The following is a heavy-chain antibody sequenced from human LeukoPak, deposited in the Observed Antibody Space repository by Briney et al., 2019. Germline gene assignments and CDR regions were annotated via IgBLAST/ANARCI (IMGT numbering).Heavy chain of an antibody. D-gene: IGHD3-22*01. CDR2: ISGSGGST. Sequence: HAGGSLRLSCAASGFTFSSYARSWVRPAPGKGLEWVSAISGSGGSTYYADSVKGRFTISRDNSKNTLYLQMNSLRAEDTAVYYCAKTLYYYDSSGYYYFDYWGQGTLVTVSS. V-gene: IGHV3-23*01. CDR1: GFTFSSYA. J-gene: IGHJ4*02. CDR3: AKTLYYYDSSGYYYFDY.